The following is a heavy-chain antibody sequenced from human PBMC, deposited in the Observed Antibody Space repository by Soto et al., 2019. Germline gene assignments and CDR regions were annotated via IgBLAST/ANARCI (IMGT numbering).Heavy chain of an antibody. CDR3: AKDLADYLWGSYPEGWFDP. Sequence: EVQLLESGGGLVQPGGSLRLSCAASGFTFSSYAMSWVRQAPGKGPQWVSTISGSGGGTYYADSVRGRFTISRANSKNSLYLQMNSLRAEDTAMYYCAKDLADYLWGSYPEGWFDPWGQGTLVTVSS. CDR2: ISGSGGGT. J-gene: IGHJ5*02. V-gene: IGHV3-23*01. CDR1: GFTFSSYA. D-gene: IGHD3-16*02.